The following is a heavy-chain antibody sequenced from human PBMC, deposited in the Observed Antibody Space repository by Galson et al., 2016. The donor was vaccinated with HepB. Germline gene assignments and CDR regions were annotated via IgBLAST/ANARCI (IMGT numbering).Heavy chain of an antibody. Sequence: SLRLSCAASGFAFNDVWMSWVRQAPGKGLEWVGRIKDKTNGETTDYVAPVKGRFIISRDDSKNTLYLQMYSLKTEDTAVYYCTTLKVGVGSFDYWGQGALVTVSS. V-gene: IGHV3-15*01. J-gene: IGHJ4*02. CDR2: IKDKTNGETT. CDR1: GFAFNDVW. D-gene: IGHD1-26*01. CDR3: TTLKVGVGSFDY.